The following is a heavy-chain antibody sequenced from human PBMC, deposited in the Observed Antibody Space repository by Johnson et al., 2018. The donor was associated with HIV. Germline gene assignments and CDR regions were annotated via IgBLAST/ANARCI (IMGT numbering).Heavy chain of an antibody. J-gene: IGHJ3*02. Sequence: VQLVESGGGLIQPGGSLRLSCAASGFTFSSYSMHWVRQAPGKGLEWVANIKEDGSEKYYVESVQGRFTISRDNSKNTLYLQMNSLRAEDTAVYYCARGGIAAKEPWRAVDIWGQGTMVTVSS. CDR1: GFTFSSYS. D-gene: IGHD6-13*01. CDR3: ARGGIAAKEPWRAVDI. V-gene: IGHV3-7*04. CDR2: IKEDGSEK.